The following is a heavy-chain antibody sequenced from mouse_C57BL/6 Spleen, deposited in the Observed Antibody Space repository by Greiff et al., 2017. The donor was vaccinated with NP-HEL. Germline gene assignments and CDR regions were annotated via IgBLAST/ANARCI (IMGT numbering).Heavy chain of an antibody. CDR2: IYPGGGYT. CDR1: GYTFTNYW. Sequence: VQLVESGAELVRPGTSVKMSCKASGYTFTNYWIGWAKQRPGHGLEWIGDIYPGGGYTNYNEKFRGKATLTADKSSSTAYMQFSSLTSEDSAIYYCARGLHYGSTFDYWGQGTTLTVSS. D-gene: IGHD1-1*01. V-gene: IGHV1-63*01. CDR3: ARGLHYGSTFDY. J-gene: IGHJ2*01.